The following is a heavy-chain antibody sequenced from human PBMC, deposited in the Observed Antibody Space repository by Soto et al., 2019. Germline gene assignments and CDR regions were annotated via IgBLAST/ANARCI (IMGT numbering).Heavy chain of an antibody. CDR2: IKSQAHGGTT. D-gene: IGHD1-26*01. Sequence: PXGSLRLSCSAAGFTFSNVWMSWVRQAPGKGLEWVGRIKSQAHGGTTDSATAVKGRFIISRDDSQNTLYLQMDSLKTEDTGMYYCTREPHFDLWGQGTPVTVSS. CDR3: TREPHFDL. J-gene: IGHJ4*02. V-gene: IGHV3-15*01. CDR1: GFTFSNVW.